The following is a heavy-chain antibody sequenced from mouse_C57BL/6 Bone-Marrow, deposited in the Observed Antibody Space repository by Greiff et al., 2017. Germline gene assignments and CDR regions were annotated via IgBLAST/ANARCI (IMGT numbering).Heavy chain of an antibody. D-gene: IGHD6-1*01. CDR3: ARWGSLYWYFDV. V-gene: IGHV1-4*01. J-gene: IGHJ1*03. CDR2: INPSSGYT. CDR1: GYTFTSYT. Sequence: VQVVESGAELARPGASVKMSCKASGYTFTSYTMHWVKQRPGQGLEWIGYINPSSGYTKYNQKFKDKATLTADKSSSTAYMQLSSLTSEDSAVYYCARWGSLYWYFDVWGTGTTVTVSS.